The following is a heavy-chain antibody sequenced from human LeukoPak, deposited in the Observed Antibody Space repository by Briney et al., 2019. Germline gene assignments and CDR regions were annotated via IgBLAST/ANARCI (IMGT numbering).Heavy chain of an antibody. D-gene: IGHD2-2*01. J-gene: IGHJ5*02. CDR2: ISAYNGIT. V-gene: IGHV1-18*04. CDR3: ARGYCSSTSCLRFDP. CDR1: GYTFTSYG. Sequence: ASVKVSCKASGYTFTSYGISWVRQAPGQGLEWMGWISAYNGITNYAQKLQGRVTMTTDTSTSTAYMELRSLRSDDTAVYYCARGYCSSTSCLRFDPWGQGTLVTVSS.